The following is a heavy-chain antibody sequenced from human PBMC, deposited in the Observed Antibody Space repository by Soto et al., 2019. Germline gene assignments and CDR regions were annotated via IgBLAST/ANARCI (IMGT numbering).Heavy chain of an antibody. J-gene: IGHJ6*02. CDR2: IIPIYGTA. CDR1: GGTFSSYA. D-gene: IGHD2-2*01. CDR3: ARSQGSSTSLEIYYYYYYGMDV. Sequence: QVQLVQSGAEVKKPGSSVKVSCKASGGTFSSYAISWVRQVPGQGLEWMGGIIPIYGTANYAQKFQGRVTITADESTSTAYMELSSMRSEDTAVYYCARSQGSSTSLEIYYYYYYGMDVWGQGTTVTVSS. V-gene: IGHV1-69*01.